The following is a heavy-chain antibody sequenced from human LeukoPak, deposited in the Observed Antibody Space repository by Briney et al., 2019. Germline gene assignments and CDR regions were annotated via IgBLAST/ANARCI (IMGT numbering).Heavy chain of an antibody. CDR3: ARGVSGYYFFPI. J-gene: IGHJ3*02. D-gene: IGHD3-22*01. CDR1: GGSFSGYY. Sequence: SETLSLTCAVYGGSFSGYYWSWIRQPPGKGLEWIGEINHSGSTNYNPSLKSRVTISVDTSKNQFSLKLSSVTAADTAVYYCARGVSGYYFFPIWGQGTMVTVSS. V-gene: IGHV4-34*01. CDR2: INHSGST.